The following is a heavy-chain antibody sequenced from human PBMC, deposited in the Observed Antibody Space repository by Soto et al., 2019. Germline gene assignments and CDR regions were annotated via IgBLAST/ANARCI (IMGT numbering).Heavy chain of an antibody. CDR3: AKALWDSSGYSPTFDY. CDR1: GFTFSSYG. J-gene: IGHJ4*02. V-gene: IGHV3-30*18. Sequence: GSLRLSCAASGFTFSSYGMHWVRQAPGKGLEWVAVISYDGSNKYYADSVKGRFTISRDNSKNTLYLQMNSLRAEDTAVYYCAKALWDSSGYSPTFDYWGQGTLVTVSS. CDR2: ISYDGSNK. D-gene: IGHD3-22*01.